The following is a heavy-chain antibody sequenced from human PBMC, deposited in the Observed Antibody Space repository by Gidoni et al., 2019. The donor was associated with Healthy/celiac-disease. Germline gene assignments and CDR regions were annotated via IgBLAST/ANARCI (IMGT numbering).Heavy chain of an antibody. CDR2: IYPGDSDT. D-gene: IGHD1-7*01. CDR1: GSSFTSYW. CDR3: ARSDQDWNSRYYYGMDV. Sequence: EVQLVQSGAAVKQPGESLKISCKGSGSSFTSYWIGWVRQMPGNGLEWMGIIYPGDSDTRYSPAFQGQVTISADKYISTAYLQWSSLKASDTAMYYCARSDQDWNSRYYYGMDVWGQGTTVTVSS. V-gene: IGHV5-51*01. J-gene: IGHJ6*02.